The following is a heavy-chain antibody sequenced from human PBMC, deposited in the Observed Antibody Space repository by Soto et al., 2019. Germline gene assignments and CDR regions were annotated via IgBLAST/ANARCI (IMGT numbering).Heavy chain of an antibody. Sequence: PSDALALTCAVSGGSISSSNWWSWVRQPPGKGLEWIGEIYHSGSTNYNPSLKSRVTISVDKSKNHFSLKLSSVTAADTAVYFCAKDSGRNYFQHWGQGTLVTVSS. CDR2: IYHSGST. V-gene: IGHV4-4*02. CDR3: AKDSGRNYFQH. D-gene: IGHD3-10*01. J-gene: IGHJ1*01. CDR1: GGSISSSNW.